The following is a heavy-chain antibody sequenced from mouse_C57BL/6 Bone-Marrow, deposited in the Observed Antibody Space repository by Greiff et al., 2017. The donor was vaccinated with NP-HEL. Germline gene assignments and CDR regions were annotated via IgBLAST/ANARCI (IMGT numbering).Heavy chain of an antibody. CDR1: GYTFTEYT. CDR3: ARHEAADGYYAHYYAMDY. CDR2: FYPGSGSI. D-gene: IGHD2-3*01. V-gene: IGHV1-62-2*01. Sequence: VKLQQSGAELVKPGASVKLSCKASGYTFTEYTIHWVKQRSGQGLEWIGWFYPGSGSIKYNEKFKDKATLTADKSSSTVYMELSRLTSEDSAVYFCARHEAADGYYAHYYAMDYWGQGTSVTVSS. J-gene: IGHJ4*01.